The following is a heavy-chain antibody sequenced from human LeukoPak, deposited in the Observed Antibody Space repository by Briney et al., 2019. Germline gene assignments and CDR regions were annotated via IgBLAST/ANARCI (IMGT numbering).Heavy chain of an antibody. D-gene: IGHD2-21*02. V-gene: IGHV3-74*01. Sequence: GVSLRLSCAASGFTFSSYCMHWVRQAPGKGLVWVSRINSDGSSTTYADSGKGRFTISRDNAKNTLYVQMDSLRAEDTAMYYCAGCGGACYSDAFDIWGQGTMVTVSS. CDR1: GFTFSSYC. CDR3: AGCGGACYSDAFDI. CDR2: INSDGSST. J-gene: IGHJ3*02.